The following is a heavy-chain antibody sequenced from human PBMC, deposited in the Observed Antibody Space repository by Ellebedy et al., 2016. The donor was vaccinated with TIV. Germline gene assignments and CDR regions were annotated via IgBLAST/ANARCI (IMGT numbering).Heavy chain of an antibody. Sequence: SETLSLXXTVSGGSISSYYWSWIRQPPGKGLEWIGYIYYSGSTNYNPSLKSRVTISVDTSKNQFSLKLSSVTAADTAVYYCASRAIFGMGIDAFVIWGQGTMVTVSS. J-gene: IGHJ3*02. CDR1: GGSISSYY. V-gene: IGHV4-59*01. CDR2: IYYSGST. D-gene: IGHD3-3*01. CDR3: ASRAIFGMGIDAFVI.